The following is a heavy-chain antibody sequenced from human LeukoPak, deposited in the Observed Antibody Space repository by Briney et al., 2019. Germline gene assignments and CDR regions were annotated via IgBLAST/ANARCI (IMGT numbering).Heavy chain of an antibody. CDR1: GYTFTNYY. CDR3: ARIRDGYNDAYDI. Sequence: ASVKVSCKASGYTFTNYYIHWVRQAPGQGLEWMGLINPGGDNTDYAQNFQGRVTMTRDTSTSTVYMGLSSLRSEDTAVYYCARIRDGYNDAYDIWGQGTMVAVSS. J-gene: IGHJ3*02. D-gene: IGHD5-24*01. CDR2: INPGGDNT. V-gene: IGHV1-46*01.